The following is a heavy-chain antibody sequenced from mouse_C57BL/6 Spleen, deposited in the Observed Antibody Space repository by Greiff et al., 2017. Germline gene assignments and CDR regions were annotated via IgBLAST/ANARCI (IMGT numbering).Heavy chain of an antibody. D-gene: IGHD3-3*01. CDR2: INPSNGGT. CDR3: AREGLGLDGLPLDY. V-gene: IGHV1-53*01. CDR1: GYTFTSYW. Sequence: QVQLQQSGTELVKPGASVKLSCKASGYTFTSYWMHWVKQRPGQGLEWIGNINPSNGGTNYNEKFKSKATLTVDKSSSTAYMQLSSLTSEDSAVYYCAREGLGLDGLPLDYWGQGTTLTVSS. J-gene: IGHJ2*01.